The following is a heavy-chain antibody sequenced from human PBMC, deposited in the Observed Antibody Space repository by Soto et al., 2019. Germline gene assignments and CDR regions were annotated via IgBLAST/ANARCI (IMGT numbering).Heavy chain of an antibody. CDR1: GGSISSSSYY. J-gene: IGHJ4*02. V-gene: IGHV4-39*01. CDR3: ARHETAGTTPFDY. CDR2: IYYSGST. Sequence: QLQLQESGPGLVKPSETLSLTCTVSGGSISSSSYYWGWIRQPPGKGLEWIGSIYYSGSTYYNPSLKSRVTISVDTSKNQFSLKLSSVTAADTAVYYCARHETAGTTPFDYWGQGTLVTVSS. D-gene: IGHD1-7*01.